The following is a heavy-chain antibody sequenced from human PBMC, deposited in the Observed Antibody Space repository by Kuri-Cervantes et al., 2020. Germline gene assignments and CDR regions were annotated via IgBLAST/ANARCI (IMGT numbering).Heavy chain of an antibody. CDR3: AKDQVRQQLDSYGMDV. Sequence: GESLKISCAASGFTSSSYAMHWVRQAPGKGLEWVAVISYDGSNKYYADSVKGRFTISRDNSKNTLYLQMNSLRAEDTAVYYCAKDQVRQQLDSYGMDVWGQGTTVTVSS. J-gene: IGHJ6*02. V-gene: IGHV3-30*04. CDR1: GFTSSSYA. CDR2: ISYDGSNK. D-gene: IGHD6-13*01.